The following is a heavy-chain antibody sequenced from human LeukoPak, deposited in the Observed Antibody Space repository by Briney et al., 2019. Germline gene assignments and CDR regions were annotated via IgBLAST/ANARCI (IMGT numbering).Heavy chain of an antibody. J-gene: IGHJ4*02. V-gene: IGHV5-51*01. CDR2: MYPGDSDI. CDR1: GYTFANHW. D-gene: IGHD1-14*01. Sequence: GESLKISCKASGYTFANHWIGWVRQMPGKGLDWMAIMYPGDSDIRYSPSFQGQVTISADGSITTAYLQWNSLKASDTAIYYCATAYNSDYWGQGTLVTVSS. CDR3: ATAYNSDY.